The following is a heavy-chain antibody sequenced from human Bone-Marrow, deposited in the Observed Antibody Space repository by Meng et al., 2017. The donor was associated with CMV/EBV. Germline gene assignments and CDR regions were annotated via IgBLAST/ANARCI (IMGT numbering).Heavy chain of an antibody. CDR2: ISSSSSYI. CDR3: ARDPRYCTNGVCSG. Sequence: ETLSLTCAASGFTFSSYSMNWVRQAPGKGLEWVSSISSSSSYIYYADSVKGRFTISRDNAKNSLYLQMNSLRAEDTAVYYCARDPRYCTNGVCSGWGQGTLVTVSS. V-gene: IGHV3-21*01. J-gene: IGHJ4*02. D-gene: IGHD2-8*01. CDR1: GFTFSSYS.